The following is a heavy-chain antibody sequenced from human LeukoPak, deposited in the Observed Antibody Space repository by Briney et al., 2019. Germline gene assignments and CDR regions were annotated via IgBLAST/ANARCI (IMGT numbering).Heavy chain of an antibody. J-gene: IGHJ5*02. CDR2: LSGDGGGT. V-gene: IGHV3-23*01. CDR1: GFTFSNYA. CDR3: AKVSSYDNSGHPDH. Sequence: GGSLRLSCAASGFTFSNYAVTWVRQAPGKGLEWVSGLSGDGGGTYYADSVKGRFTISRDNSKNTLYLQMLSLRADDTALYYCAKVSSYDNSGHPDHWGQGTQVTVSS. D-gene: IGHD3-22*01.